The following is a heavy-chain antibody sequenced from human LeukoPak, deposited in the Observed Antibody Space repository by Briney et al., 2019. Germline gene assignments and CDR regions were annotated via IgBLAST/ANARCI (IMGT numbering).Heavy chain of an antibody. CDR1: GFTFSSYW. CDR3: ARAAYYYGSGSYSEPRGRYYFDY. V-gene: IGHV3-7*01. D-gene: IGHD3-10*01. Sequence: GGSLRLSCAASGFTFSSYWMTWVRQAPEKGLEWVAKIKQDGSEEYYVDSVKGRFTISRDNAENSLYLQMNSLRAEDTAVYYCARAAYYYGSGSYSEPRGRYYFDYWGQGTLVTVST. J-gene: IGHJ4*02. CDR2: IKQDGSEE.